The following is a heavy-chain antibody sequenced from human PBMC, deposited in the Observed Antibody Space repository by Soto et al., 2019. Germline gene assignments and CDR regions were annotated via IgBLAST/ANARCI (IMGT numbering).Heavy chain of an antibody. V-gene: IGHV3-49*04. CDR1: GFTFGDYA. D-gene: IGHD3-3*01. CDR2: IRSKAYGGTT. Sequence: PGWSLRLSCTASGFTFGDYAMSWVRQAPGKGLEWVGFIRSKAYGGTTEYAASVKGRFTISRDDSKSIAYLQKNSLKTEDTAVYYCTRQSGYYTSDYYGMDVWGQGTTATVSS. CDR3: TRQSGYYTSDYYGMDV. J-gene: IGHJ6*02.